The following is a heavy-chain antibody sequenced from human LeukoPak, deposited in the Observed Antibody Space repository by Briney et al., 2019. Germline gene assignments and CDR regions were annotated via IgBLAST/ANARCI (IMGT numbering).Heavy chain of an antibody. CDR2: IYNKVST. Sequence: SETLSLTCTVSGGSMPSNTYYWGWVRQSPEKGLEWIGSIYNKVSTHYNPSLKSRVTMSVDTSRSQFSLKLTSMTAADTAIYYCARNSGSSYFDTWGQGILVTVSS. CDR3: ARNSGSSYFDT. J-gene: IGHJ4*02. CDR1: GGSMPSNTYY. D-gene: IGHD6-6*01. V-gene: IGHV4-39*01.